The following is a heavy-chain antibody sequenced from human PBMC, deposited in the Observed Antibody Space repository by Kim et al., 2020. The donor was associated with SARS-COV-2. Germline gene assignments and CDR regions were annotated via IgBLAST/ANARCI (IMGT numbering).Heavy chain of an antibody. CDR1: GFNFSSYG. CDR3: AKDRSGAAADTKYYFDY. J-gene: IGHJ4*02. V-gene: IGHV3-30*18. Sequence: GGSLRPSCAASGFNFSSYGMHWVRQAPGKGLEWVAVISYDGSNKYYADSVKGRFTISRDNSKDTLYLQMNSLRAEDTAVYYCAKDRSGAAADTKYYFDYWGQVTLVTVSS. CDR2: ISYDGSNK. D-gene: IGHD6-13*01.